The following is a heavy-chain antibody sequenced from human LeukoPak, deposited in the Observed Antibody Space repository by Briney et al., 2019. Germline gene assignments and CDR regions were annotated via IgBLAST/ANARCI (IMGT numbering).Heavy chain of an antibody. V-gene: IGHV3-30*02. CDR3: AKDANYYGSGSYYFLDY. D-gene: IGHD3-10*01. J-gene: IGHJ4*02. CDR1: GFTFSSYG. CDR2: IRYDGSNK. Sequence: GGSLRLSCAASGFTFSSYGMHWVRQAPGKGLEWVAFIRYDGSNKYYADSVKGRFTISRDNSKNTLYLQTNSLRAEDTAVYYCAKDANYYGSGSYYFLDYWGQGTLVTVSS.